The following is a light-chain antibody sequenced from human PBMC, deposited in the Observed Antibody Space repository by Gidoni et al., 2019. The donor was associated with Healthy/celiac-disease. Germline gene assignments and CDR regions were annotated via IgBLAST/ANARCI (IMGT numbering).Light chain of an antibody. CDR2: AAA. J-gene: IGKJ5*01. CDR1: QSISSY. V-gene: IGKV1-39*01. Sequence: DIETTQSPCSLSASVGDRVTITCRASQSISSYLNWYQQKPGKAPKLLIYAAASLQSGVPSRFSGSGSGTDFTLTISSLQPDDFATYYCQQSYSTPITFGQATRLEIK. CDR3: QQSYSTPIT.